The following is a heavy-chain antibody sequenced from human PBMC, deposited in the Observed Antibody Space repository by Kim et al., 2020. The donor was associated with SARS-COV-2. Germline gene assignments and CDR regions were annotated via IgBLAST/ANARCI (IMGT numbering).Heavy chain of an antibody. CDR1: GYNFPNYW. Sequence: GESLKISCKASGYNFPNYWIGWVHQMPGKGLEYMGIIYPGDSDTKYSPSFQGQVTISADKSISVAYLQWTSLKASDTAMYYCARLGGTTDCSGARCYLGYFYGMDVWGHGTTVTVSS. J-gene: IGHJ6*02. CDR2: IYPGDSDT. D-gene: IGHD2-15*01. CDR3: ARLGGTTDCSGARCYLGYFYGMDV. V-gene: IGHV5-51*07.